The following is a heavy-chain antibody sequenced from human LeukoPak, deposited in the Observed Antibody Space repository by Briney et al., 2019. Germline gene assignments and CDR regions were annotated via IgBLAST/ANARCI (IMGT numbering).Heavy chain of an antibody. D-gene: IGHD6-13*01. CDR2: INPNSGGT. CDR1: GYTFTFYY. Sequence: GASVKVSCKASGYTFTFYYMHWVRQAPGQGLEWMGWINPNSGGTNYAQKFQGRVTMTRDTSISTAYMELSRLRSDDTAVYYCARRRPLRIAAAGNWFDPWGQGTLVTVSS. V-gene: IGHV1-2*02. CDR3: ARRRPLRIAAAGNWFDP. J-gene: IGHJ5*02.